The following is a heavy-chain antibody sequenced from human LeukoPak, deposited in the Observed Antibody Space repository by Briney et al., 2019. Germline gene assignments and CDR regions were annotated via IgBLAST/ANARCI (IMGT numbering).Heavy chain of an antibody. CDR1: GYSISSGYY. Sequence: SETLSLTCAVSGYSISSGYYWGWIRQPAAKGLEWIGRIYTTGSTNYNPSLKSRVTISVDTSKNQFSLKLSSVTAADTAVYYCARVDTIAAAGAEYFQHWGQGTLVTVSS. J-gene: IGHJ1*01. CDR3: ARVDTIAAAGAEYFQH. V-gene: IGHV4-61*02. D-gene: IGHD6-13*01. CDR2: IYTTGST.